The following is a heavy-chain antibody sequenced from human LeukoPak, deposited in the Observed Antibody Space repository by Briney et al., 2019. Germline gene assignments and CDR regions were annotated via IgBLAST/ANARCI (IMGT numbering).Heavy chain of an antibody. D-gene: IGHD3-22*01. V-gene: IGHV4-38-2*02. CDR1: AYISSGYY. Sequence: PSETLSLTCNVSAYISSGYYWGWIRQPPGKGLEWIGNIYHGGSTYYNPSLKSRVTISVDTSKNQFSLKLSPVTAADTAVYYCARVNYHDSSGYPRYWGQGTLVTVSS. CDR3: ARVNYHDSSGYPRY. J-gene: IGHJ4*02. CDR2: IYHGGST.